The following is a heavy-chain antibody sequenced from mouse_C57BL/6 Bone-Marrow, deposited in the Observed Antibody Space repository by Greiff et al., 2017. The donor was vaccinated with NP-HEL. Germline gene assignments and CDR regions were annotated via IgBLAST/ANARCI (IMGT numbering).Heavy chain of an antibody. CDR1: GYTFTSYW. V-gene: IGHV1-61*01. CDR2: IYPSDSET. J-gene: IGHJ2*01. Sequence: QVHVKQPGAELVRPGSSVKLSCKASGYTFTSYWMDWVKQRPGQGLEWIGNIYPSDSETHYNQKFKDKATLTVDKSSSTAYMQLSSLTSEDSAVYYCAKLSFFDYWGQGTTLTVSS. CDR3: AKLSFFDY.